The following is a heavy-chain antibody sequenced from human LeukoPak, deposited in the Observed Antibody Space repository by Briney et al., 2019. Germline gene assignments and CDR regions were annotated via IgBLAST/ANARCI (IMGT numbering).Heavy chain of an antibody. J-gene: IGHJ4*02. V-gene: IGHV3-11*04. CDR1: GFTFSDYY. CDR3: ARGTPAAALDY. D-gene: IGHD6-13*01. Sequence: GGSLRLSCAASGFTFSDYYMSWIRQAPGKGLEWVSYISSSGSTIYYADSVQGRFTISRDNAKNSLYLQMNSLRAGDTAVYYCARGTPAAALDYWGQGTLVTVSS. CDR2: ISSSGSTI.